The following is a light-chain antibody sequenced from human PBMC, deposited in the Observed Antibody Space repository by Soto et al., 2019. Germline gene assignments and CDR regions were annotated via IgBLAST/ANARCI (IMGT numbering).Light chain of an antibody. CDR3: QQYNNWTPVT. V-gene: IGKV3-15*01. J-gene: IGKJ5*01. CDR1: QSVSSN. CDR2: VAS. Sequence: DIVMTKSPATLSVSPGERATLSCRASQSVSSNLAWYQQNPGQAPRLLIYVASTRATGIPARFSGSGAGTESSLTISSRQSEDFAVYVCQQYNNWTPVTFGQGTRLEIK.